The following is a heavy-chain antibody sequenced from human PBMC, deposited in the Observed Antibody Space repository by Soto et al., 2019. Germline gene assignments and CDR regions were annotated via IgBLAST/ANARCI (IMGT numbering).Heavy chain of an antibody. Sequence: EVQLVESGGGLVQPGGSLRLSCAASGFTFSSYSMNWVRQAPGKGLEWVSYISSSSSTIYYADSVKGRFTISRDNAKNSLYLQMNSLRDEDTAVYYCARSPQAHYYYGMDVWGQGTTVTVSS. J-gene: IGHJ6*02. V-gene: IGHV3-48*02. CDR2: ISSSSSTI. CDR3: ARSPQAHYYYGMDV. CDR1: GFTFSSYS.